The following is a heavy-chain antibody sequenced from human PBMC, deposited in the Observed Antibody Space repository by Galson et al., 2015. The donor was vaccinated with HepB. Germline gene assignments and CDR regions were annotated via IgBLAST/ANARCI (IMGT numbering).Heavy chain of an antibody. CDR2: IYHSGST. Sequence: TLSLTCTVSGASIRNGDYSWSWIRQPPGKGLEWLGYIYHSGSTYYNPSLKSRVNISVDRSKNQFSLKLSSVTAADTAVYYCARGTNYDFLSGYYSSNWFDPWGQGSLVTVSS. J-gene: IGHJ5*02. V-gene: IGHV4-30-2*01. CDR3: ARGTNYDFLSGYYSSNWFDP. D-gene: IGHD3-3*01. CDR1: GASIRNGDYS.